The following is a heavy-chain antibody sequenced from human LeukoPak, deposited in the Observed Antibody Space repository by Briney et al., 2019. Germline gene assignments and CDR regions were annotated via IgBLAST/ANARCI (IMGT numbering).Heavy chain of an antibody. CDR1: GGSITRTSY. V-gene: IGHV4-4*02. J-gene: IGHJ4*02. CDR3: AREGGPYRPLDY. CDR2: DNLQGST. Sequence: SDTLSLTCGVSGGSITRTSYWTWVRPPPGKRLERFGEDNLQGSTNYNPSLMGRVAISVDMSESHISLQLASVTAADTAVYYCAREGGPYRPLDYSGQGTLVTVSS.